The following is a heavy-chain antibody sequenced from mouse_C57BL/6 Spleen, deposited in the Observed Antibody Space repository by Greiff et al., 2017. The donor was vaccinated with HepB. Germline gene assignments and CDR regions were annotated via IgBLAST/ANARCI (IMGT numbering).Heavy chain of an antibody. D-gene: IGHD1-1*01. CDR2: IDPSDSET. CDR1: GYTFTSYW. J-gene: IGHJ1*03. CDR3: ARGHYYGSSPHYWYFDV. V-gene: IGHV1-52*01. Sequence: VQLQQSGAELVRPGSSVKLSCKASGYTFTSYWMHWVKQRPIQGLEWIGNIDPSDSETHYNQKFKDKATLTVDKSSSTAYMQLSSLASEDSAVYYCARGHYYGSSPHYWYFDVWGTGTTVTVSS.